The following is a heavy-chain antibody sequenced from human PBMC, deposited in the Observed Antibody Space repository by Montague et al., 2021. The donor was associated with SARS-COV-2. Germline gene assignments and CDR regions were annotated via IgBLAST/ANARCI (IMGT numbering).Heavy chain of an antibody. J-gene: IGHJ5*02. Sequence: PALVKPTQTLTLTCTFSGFSLSTSGMCVSWIRQPPGKALEWLALIVWDDDKYYSTSLKTRLTISKDTSKNQLVLTMTNISPVDTATYYCARTSIPAAGTSIDAWGQGTLVTVSS. D-gene: IGHD6-13*01. CDR3: ARTSIPAAGTSIDA. V-gene: IGHV2-70*01. CDR1: GFSLSTSGMC. CDR2: IVWDDDK.